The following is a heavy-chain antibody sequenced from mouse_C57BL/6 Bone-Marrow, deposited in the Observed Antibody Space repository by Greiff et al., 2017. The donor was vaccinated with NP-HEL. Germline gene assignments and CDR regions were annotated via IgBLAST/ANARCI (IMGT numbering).Heavy chain of an antibody. V-gene: IGHV1-64*01. CDR1: GYTFTSYW. D-gene: IGHD1-1*01. CDR3: ARFGTVVRYFDV. CDR2: IHPNSGST. J-gene: IGHJ1*03. Sequence: QVHVKQPGAELVKPGASVKLSCKASGYTFTSYWMHWVKQRPGQGLEWIGMIHPNSGSTNYNEKFKSKATLTVDKSSSTAYMQLSSLTSEDSAVYYCARFGTVVRYFDVWGTGTTVTVSS.